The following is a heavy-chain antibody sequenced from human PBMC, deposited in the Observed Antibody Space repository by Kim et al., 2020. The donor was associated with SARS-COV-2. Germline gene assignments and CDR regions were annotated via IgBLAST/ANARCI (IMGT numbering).Heavy chain of an antibody. J-gene: IGHJ6*02. CDR3: ARDTGKTCYYYNMDV. CDR2: ISYDGSNQ. V-gene: IGHV3-30*19. Sequence: PGGSLRLSCAASGFTFSTYGMHWVRQAPGKGLEWVTLISYDGSNQYYADSVKGRFTISRDNSKNTLYVQMNSLRVEDTAVYYCARDTGKTCYYYNMDVWGQGTTVTVSS. CDR1: GFTFSTYG.